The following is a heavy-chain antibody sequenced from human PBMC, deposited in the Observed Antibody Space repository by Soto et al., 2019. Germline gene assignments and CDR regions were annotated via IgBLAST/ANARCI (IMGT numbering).Heavy chain of an antibody. D-gene: IGHD6-13*01. Sequence: GASVKVSCKASGYTFTSYAMHWVRQAPGQRLEWMGWINAGNGNTKYSQKFQGRVTITRDTSASTAYMELSSLRSEDTAVYYCASHAGALDGSSWPTPFDYWGQGTLVTVSS. CDR2: INAGNGNT. CDR1: GYTFTSYA. J-gene: IGHJ4*02. V-gene: IGHV1-3*01. CDR3: ASHAGALDGSSWPTPFDY.